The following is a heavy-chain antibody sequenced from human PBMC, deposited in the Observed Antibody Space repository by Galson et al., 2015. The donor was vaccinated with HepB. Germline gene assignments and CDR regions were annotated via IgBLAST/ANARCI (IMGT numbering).Heavy chain of an antibody. J-gene: IGHJ4*02. CDR2: IYWNDDK. V-gene: IGHV2-5*01. CDR3: ARRAGY. CDR1: GFSLSTSGVG. Sequence: PALVKPTPTLTLTCTFSGFSLSTSGVGVGWIRQPPGKALEWLALIYWNDDKNYTPSLKTRLTITKDTSKNQVVLTMTNMDPVDTGTYYCARRAGYWGQGIVVTVSS.